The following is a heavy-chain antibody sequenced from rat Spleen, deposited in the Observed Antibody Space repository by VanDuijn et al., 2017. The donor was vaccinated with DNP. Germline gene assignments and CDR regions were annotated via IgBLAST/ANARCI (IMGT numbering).Heavy chain of an antibody. CDR1: AYSITTNY. J-gene: IGHJ1*01. V-gene: IGHV3-3*01. D-gene: IGHD5-1*01. Sequence: EVQLQESGPGLVKPSQSLSLTCSVTAYSITTNYWGWIRKFPGNKLEWMGFISSAGSTNYNPSLKSRISITRDTSKNQLFLQVNSVTTEDTATYYCARGSGTYYWYFDFWGPGTMVTVSS. CDR3: ARGSGTYYWYFDF. CDR2: ISSAGST.